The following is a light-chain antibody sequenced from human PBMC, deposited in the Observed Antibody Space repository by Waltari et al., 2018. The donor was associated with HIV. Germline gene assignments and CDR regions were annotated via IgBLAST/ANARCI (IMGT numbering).Light chain of an antibody. V-gene: IGLV2-8*01. CDR2: EVY. J-gene: IGLJ2*01. CDR1: NSDIGNFDY. Sequence: QSALTQPPSASGSPGQSVTISCTGTNSDIGNFDYVAWYQQHPGKPPKLIISEVYKRPSWVPSRVSGSKSGNTASLTVSGLQAEDEADYYCSSYATTNDFYVLFGGGTKLTVL. CDR3: SSYATTNDFYVL.